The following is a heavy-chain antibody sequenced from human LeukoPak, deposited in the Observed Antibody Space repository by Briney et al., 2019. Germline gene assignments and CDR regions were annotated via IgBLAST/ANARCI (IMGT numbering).Heavy chain of an antibody. CDR3: ARDRAPVMAAAEMDV. CDR1: GFTFSSYD. Sequence: HPGGSLRLSCAASGFTFSSYDMYWVRQAPGKGLEWVAVISYDGSNKYYADSVKGRFTISRDNSKNTLYLQMNSLRAEDTAVYYCARDRAPVMAAAEMDVWGQGITVTVSS. D-gene: IGHD6-13*01. V-gene: IGHV3-30-3*01. CDR2: ISYDGSNK. J-gene: IGHJ6*02.